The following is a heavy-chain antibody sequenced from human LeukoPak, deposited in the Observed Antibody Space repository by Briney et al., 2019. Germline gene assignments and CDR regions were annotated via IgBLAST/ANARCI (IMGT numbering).Heavy chain of an antibody. J-gene: IGHJ5*02. CDR3: ARSMNLEWLLYWFDP. Sequence: ASVKVSCKASGYTFTSYGISWVRPAPGQGLEWMGWISAYNGNTNYAQKLQGRVTMTTDTSTSTAYMELRSLRSDDTAVYYCARSMNLEWLLYWFDPWGQGTLVTVSS. CDR1: GYTFTSYG. CDR2: ISAYNGNT. V-gene: IGHV1-18*01. D-gene: IGHD3-3*01.